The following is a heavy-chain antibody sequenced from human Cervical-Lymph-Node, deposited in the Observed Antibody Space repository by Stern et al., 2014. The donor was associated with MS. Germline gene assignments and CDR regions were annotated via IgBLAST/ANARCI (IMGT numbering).Heavy chain of an antibody. V-gene: IGHV1-69*19. Sequence: QVQLVQSGAEVKRPESSGKVSCKASGGSLSTLDISWVRQAPGQGLEWVGEIMPLLGTANYAQKFKGRLTITADESTSTVYMELSSLKSEDTAIYFCARHQAGIAANWGQGTLVTVPS. D-gene: IGHD6-13*01. CDR3: ARHQAGIAAN. CDR1: GGSLSTLD. CDR2: IMPLLGTA. J-gene: IGHJ4*02.